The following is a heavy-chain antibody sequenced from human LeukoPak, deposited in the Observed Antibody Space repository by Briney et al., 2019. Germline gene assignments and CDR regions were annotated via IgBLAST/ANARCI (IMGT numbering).Heavy chain of an antibody. CDR3: AKDGDVGYFDY. CDR2: ISYDGSNK. D-gene: IGHD2-8*02. CDR1: GFTFSSYG. J-gene: IGHJ4*02. V-gene: IGHV3-30*18. Sequence: GGSLRLSCAASGFTFSSYGMHWVRQTPGKGLEWVAVISYDGSNKYYADSVKGRFTISRDNSKNTLYLQMNSLRAEDTAVYYCAKDGDVGYFDYWGQGTLVTVSS.